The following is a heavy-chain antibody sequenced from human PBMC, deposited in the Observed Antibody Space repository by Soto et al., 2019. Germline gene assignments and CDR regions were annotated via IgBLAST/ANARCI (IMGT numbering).Heavy chain of an antibody. CDR3: ARVKGGYGDRPFDY. CDR2: IWYDGSNK. Sequence: GGSLRLSCAASGFTFSSYGMHWVRQAPGKGLEWVAVIWYDGSNKYYADSVKGRFTISRDNSKNTLYLQMNSLRAEDTAVYYCARVKGGYGDRPFDYWGQGTLVTVSS. V-gene: IGHV3-33*01. J-gene: IGHJ4*02. D-gene: IGHD4-17*01. CDR1: GFTFSSYG.